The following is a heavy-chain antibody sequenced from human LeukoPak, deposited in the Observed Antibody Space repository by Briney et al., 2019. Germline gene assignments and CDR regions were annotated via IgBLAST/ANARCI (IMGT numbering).Heavy chain of an antibody. Sequence: SETLSLTCAVSGGSISSSNWGSWVRQPPGKGLEWIGEIYHSGSTNYNQSLKSPVTISVAKYKNHFSLKRSSVTATDTAVYYCARDHFPGSNMSGWFDPWGPGTLVTVSS. J-gene: IGHJ5*02. CDR2: IYHSGST. V-gene: IGHV4-4*02. CDR1: GGSISSSNW. D-gene: IGHD1-26*01. CDR3: ARDHFPGSNMSGWFDP.